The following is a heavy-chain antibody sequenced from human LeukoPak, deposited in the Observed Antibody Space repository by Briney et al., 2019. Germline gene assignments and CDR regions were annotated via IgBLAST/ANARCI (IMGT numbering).Heavy chain of an antibody. Sequence: ASVKVSCKASGYTFTGYYMHWVRQAPGQGLEWMGWMNPNSGNTGYAQKIQGRVTMTRNTSITTAYMELSSLRSEDTAVYYCARSVDYAYCMDVWGKGTTVTISS. CDR2: MNPNSGNT. J-gene: IGHJ6*03. CDR3: ARSVDYAYCMDV. V-gene: IGHV1-8*02. D-gene: IGHD4-17*01. CDR1: GYTFTGYY.